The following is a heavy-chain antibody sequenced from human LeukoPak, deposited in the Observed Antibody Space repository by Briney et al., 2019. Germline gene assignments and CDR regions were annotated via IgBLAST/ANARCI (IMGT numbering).Heavy chain of an antibody. Sequence: SETLSLTCTVSGGSISSSSYYWAWIRQPPGKGLEWIGTINHSGSTNYNPSLKSRVTISVDTSKNQFSLKLSSVTAADTAVYYCARGGILWFGEYIWPRRVFDYWGQGTLVTVSS. V-gene: IGHV4-39*07. J-gene: IGHJ4*02. CDR1: GGSISSSSYY. D-gene: IGHD3-10*01. CDR3: ARGGILWFGEYIWPRRVFDY. CDR2: INHSGST.